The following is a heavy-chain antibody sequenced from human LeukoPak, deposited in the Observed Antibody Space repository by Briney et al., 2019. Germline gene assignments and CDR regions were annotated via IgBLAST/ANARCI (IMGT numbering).Heavy chain of an antibody. CDR1: GFTFSGYA. Sequence: QAGGSLRLSCAASGFTFSGYAMSWVRQAPGKGLEWVSAISGSGGSTYYADSVKGRFTIFRDNSNNTLYLQMNSLRAEDTAVYYCAKVPVYCGGDCYSSYFDYWGQGTLVTVSS. J-gene: IGHJ4*02. V-gene: IGHV3-23*01. CDR2: ISGSGGST. CDR3: AKVPVYCGGDCYSSYFDY. D-gene: IGHD2-21*02.